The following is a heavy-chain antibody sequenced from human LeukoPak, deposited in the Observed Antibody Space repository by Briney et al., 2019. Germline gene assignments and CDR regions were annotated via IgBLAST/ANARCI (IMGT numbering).Heavy chain of an antibody. CDR3: ARGVGATYY. Sequence: GGSLKLSCAASGFTFSGSAVHWVRQAPGQGLEWMGWINPNSGGTNYAQKFQGRVTMTRDTSISTAYMELSRLRSDDTAVYYCARGVGATYYWGQGTLVTVSS. D-gene: IGHD1-26*01. CDR2: INPNSGGT. CDR1: GFTFSGSA. V-gene: IGHV1-2*02. J-gene: IGHJ4*02.